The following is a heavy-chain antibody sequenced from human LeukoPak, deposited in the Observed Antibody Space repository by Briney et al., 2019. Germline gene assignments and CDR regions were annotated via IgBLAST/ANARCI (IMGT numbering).Heavy chain of an antibody. V-gene: IGHV7-4-1*02. J-gene: IGHJ4*02. CDR2: INTNTGNP. CDR1: GYTFTSYA. D-gene: IGHD3-3*01. Sequence: ASVKVSCRASGYTFTSYAMNWVRQAPGQGLEWMGWINTNTGNPTYAQGFTGRFVFSLDTSVSTAYLQISSLKAEDTAVYYCARDEGYYDFWSGYCTRQFDYWGQGTLVTVSS. CDR3: ARDEGYYDFWSGYCTRQFDY.